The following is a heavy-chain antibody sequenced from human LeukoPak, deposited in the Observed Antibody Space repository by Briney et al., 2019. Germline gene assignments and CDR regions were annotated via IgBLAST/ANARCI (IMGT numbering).Heavy chain of an antibody. CDR3: AKELRRVVAAVVYDY. CDR1: GFTFSSYA. D-gene: IGHD2-2*01. V-gene: IGHV3-23*01. CDR2: ISDSGVST. Sequence: HAGGSLRLSCAASGFTFSSYAMSWVRQAPGKGLEWVSAISDSGVSTYYADSVKGRFTVSRDNSKNTLYLQMNSLKAEDTAVFYCAKELRRVVAAVVYDYWGQGILVTVSS. J-gene: IGHJ4*02.